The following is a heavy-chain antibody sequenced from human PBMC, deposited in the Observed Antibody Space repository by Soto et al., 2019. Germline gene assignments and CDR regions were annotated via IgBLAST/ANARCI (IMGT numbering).Heavy chain of an antibody. CDR3: ASGQSVGAIFGVEYYYYGMDV. D-gene: IGHD3-3*01. V-gene: IGHV1-69*01. Sequence: QVQLVQSGAEVKKPGSSVKVSCKASGGTFSSYAISWVRQAPGQGLEWMGGIIPIFGTANYAQKFQGRVTITADESTSTAYMELSSLRSEETAVYYCASGQSVGAIFGVEYYYYGMDVWGQGTTVTVSS. CDR2: IIPIFGTA. CDR1: GGTFSSYA. J-gene: IGHJ6*02.